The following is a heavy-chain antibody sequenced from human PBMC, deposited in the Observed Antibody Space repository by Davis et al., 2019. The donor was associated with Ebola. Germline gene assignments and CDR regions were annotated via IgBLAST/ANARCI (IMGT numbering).Heavy chain of an antibody. CDR3: ARGGYSYGYNYYYGMDV. J-gene: IGHJ6*02. CDR1: GGSFSGYY. CDR2: IYYSGST. D-gene: IGHD5-18*01. Sequence: SETLSLTCAVYGGSFSGYYWSWIRQHPGKGLEWIWYIYYSGSTYYNPSLNSRVTISVDTSKNQFSLKLSSVTAADTAVYYCARGGYSYGYNYYYGMDVWGQGTTVTVSS. V-gene: IGHV4-31*11.